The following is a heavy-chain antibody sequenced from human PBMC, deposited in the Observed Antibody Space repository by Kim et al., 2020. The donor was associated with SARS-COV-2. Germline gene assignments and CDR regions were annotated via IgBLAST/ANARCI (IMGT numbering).Heavy chain of an antibody. D-gene: IGHD3-10*01. V-gene: IGHV4-34*01. J-gene: IGHJ4*02. CDR1: GGSFSGYY. CDR3: ARGRITMVRGVISL. Sequence: SETLSLTCAVYGGSFSGYYWSWIRQPPGKGLEWIGEINHSGSTNYNPSLKSRVTISVDTSKNQFSLKLSSVTAADTAVYYCARGRITMVRGVISLWGQGTLVTVSS. CDR2: INHSGST.